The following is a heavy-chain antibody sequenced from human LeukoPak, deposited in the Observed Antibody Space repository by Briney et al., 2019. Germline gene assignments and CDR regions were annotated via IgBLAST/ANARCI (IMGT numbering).Heavy chain of an antibody. CDR3: ARQNSGYVN. D-gene: IGHD5-12*01. CDR2: IYPGDSDT. V-gene: IGHV5-51*01. J-gene: IGHJ4*02. CDR1: GYSFTIYW. Sequence: GESLKISRKGSGYSFTIYWIAWVRQMPGKGLEWMGIIYPGDSDTTYSPSFQGQVTISADKSISTAYLQWSSLKASGTAMYYCARQNSGYVNWGQGTLVTVSS.